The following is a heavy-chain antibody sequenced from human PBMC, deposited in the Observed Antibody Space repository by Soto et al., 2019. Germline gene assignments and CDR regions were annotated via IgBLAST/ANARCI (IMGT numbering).Heavy chain of an antibody. D-gene: IGHD2-2*01. V-gene: IGHV4-34*01. CDR3: ARVIACCTSTSCSAVGWLDP. CDR1: GGSFSGYY. J-gene: IGHJ5*02. CDR2: INHSGST. Sequence: SETLSLTCAVYGGSFSGYYWTWIRQPPGKGLEWIGEINHSGSTNYNPSLKSRITISVDTAKNQFSLNLSSVTAADTAVYYCARVIACCTSTSCSAVGWLDPWGQGTLVTVSS.